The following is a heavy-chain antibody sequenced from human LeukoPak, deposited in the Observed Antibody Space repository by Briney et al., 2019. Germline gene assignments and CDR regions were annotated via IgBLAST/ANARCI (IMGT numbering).Heavy chain of an antibody. CDR2: IKSKTDGGTT. CDR1: GFTLSNAW. J-gene: IGHJ4*02. Sequence: GSLRLSCAASGFTLSNAWMSWVRQAPGKGLEWVGRIKSKTDGGTTDYAAPVKGRFTISRDDSKNTLYLQMNSLKTEDTAVYYCTTGHHYYGSGSFLDYWGQGTLVTVSS. V-gene: IGHV3-15*01. CDR3: TTGHHYYGSGSFLDY. D-gene: IGHD3-10*01.